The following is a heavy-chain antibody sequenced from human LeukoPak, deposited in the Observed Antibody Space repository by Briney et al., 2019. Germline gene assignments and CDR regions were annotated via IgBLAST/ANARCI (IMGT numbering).Heavy chain of an antibody. V-gene: IGHV4-59*02. CDR1: GGSVSSYY. CDR2: IYYSGGGST. D-gene: IGHD3-16*01. Sequence: SETLSLTCTVCGGSVSSYYWSWIRQPPGKGLEWIGYIYYSGGGSTNYNPSLKSRVTISVDTSKNQFSLKLSSVTAADAAVYYCARDSSPWGTGEFDPWGQGNLVTVSS. J-gene: IGHJ5*02. CDR3: ARDSSPWGTGEFDP.